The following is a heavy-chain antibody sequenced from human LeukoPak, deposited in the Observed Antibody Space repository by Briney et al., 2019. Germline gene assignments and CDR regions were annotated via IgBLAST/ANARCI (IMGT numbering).Heavy chain of an antibody. D-gene: IGHD3-10*01. CDR3: ARGVPHFRGVLSIDY. CDR2: IKQDGSEK. V-gene: IGHV3-7*01. CDR1: GFTFIRFN. Sequence: AGGSLRLSCAASGFTFIRFNMNWVRQAPGKGLEWVANIKQDGSEKYYVDSVKGRFTISRDNAKNLLYLQMNSLRAEDTAVYYCARGVPHFRGVLSIDYWGQGTLVTVSS. J-gene: IGHJ4*02.